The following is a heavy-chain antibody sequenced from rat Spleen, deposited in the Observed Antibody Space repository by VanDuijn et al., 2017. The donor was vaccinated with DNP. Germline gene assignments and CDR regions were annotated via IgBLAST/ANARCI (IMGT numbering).Heavy chain of an antibody. D-gene: IGHD1-4*01. Sequence: EVQLVESGGGLVQPGRSMKLSCAASGFTFSDFYMAWVRQAPKKGLEWVASISSTADNTYYSDSVKGRFTISRDNAKSTLYLQMNSLRSEDTATYYCTRGGAGGYWGQGIMVTVSS. V-gene: IGHV5-25*01. CDR1: GFTFSDFY. CDR2: ISSTADNT. CDR3: TRGGAGGY. J-gene: IGHJ2*01.